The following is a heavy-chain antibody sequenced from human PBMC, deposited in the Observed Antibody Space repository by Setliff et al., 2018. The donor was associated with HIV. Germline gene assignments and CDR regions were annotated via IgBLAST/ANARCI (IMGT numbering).Heavy chain of an antibody. CDR3: ARDYDWDPFDY. CDR1: GFTFSSYW. Sequence: PGGSLRLSCAASGFTFSSYWMHWVRQAPGKGLVWVFGMNTDGSSTRYADSVKGRFTISRDNAKNMLYLQMNSLSADDTAAYYCARDYDWDPFDYWGQGTLVTVSS. V-gene: IGHV3-74*01. D-gene: IGHD3-9*01. CDR2: MNTDGSST. J-gene: IGHJ4*02.